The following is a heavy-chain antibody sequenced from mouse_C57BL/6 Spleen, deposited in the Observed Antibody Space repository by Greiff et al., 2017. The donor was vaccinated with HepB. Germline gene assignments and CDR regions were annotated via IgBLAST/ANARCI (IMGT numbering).Heavy chain of an antibody. V-gene: IGHV1-15*01. CDR1: GYTFTDYE. CDR2: IDPETGGT. D-gene: IGHD3-2*02. CDR3: TRQLRLHSWFAY. J-gene: IGHJ3*01. Sequence: VQLQQSGAELVRPGASVTLSCKASGYTFTDYEMHWVKQTPVHGLEWIGAIDPETGGTAYNQKFKGKAILTADKSSSTAYMGLRSLTSEDSAVYYCTRQLRLHSWFAYWGQGTLVTVSA.